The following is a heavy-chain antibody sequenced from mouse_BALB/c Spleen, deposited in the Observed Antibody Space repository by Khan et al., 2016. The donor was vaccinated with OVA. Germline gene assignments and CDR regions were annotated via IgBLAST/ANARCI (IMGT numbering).Heavy chain of an antibody. J-gene: IGHJ4*01. Sequence: QVQLKQSGPGLVAPSQSLSITCTISGFSLTNYGVHWVRQPPGKGLEWLVVIWSDGSTTTYSALKSRLTISKDKPNAQVFLKMNSLQTDDTAMYFCARQPYYHYNIMDYWGQGTSVTVSS. V-gene: IGHV2-6-1*01. D-gene: IGHD2-10*01. CDR1: GFSLTNYG. CDR2: IWSDGST. CDR3: ARQPYYHYNIMDY.